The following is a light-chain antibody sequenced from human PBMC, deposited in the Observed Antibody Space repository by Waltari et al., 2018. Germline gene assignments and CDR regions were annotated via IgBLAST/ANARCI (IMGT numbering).Light chain of an antibody. Sequence: DIQITQSPSTLPASVGDRFTITCRARQSISNWLAWYQQKPGKAPKLLIYKASSLESGVPSRFSGSGSGTEFTLTISSLQPDDFATYYCQQYNSYSLLTFGGGTEVEIK. V-gene: IGKV1-5*03. CDR1: QSISNW. CDR2: KAS. J-gene: IGKJ4*01. CDR3: QQYNSYSLLT.